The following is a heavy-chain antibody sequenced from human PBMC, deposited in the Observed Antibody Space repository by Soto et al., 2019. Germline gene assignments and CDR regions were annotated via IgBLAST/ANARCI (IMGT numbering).Heavy chain of an antibody. CDR2: IYYSGST. Sequence: QVQLQESGPGLVKPSETLSLTFTVSGGSISSYYWSWILQPPGKGLEWIGYIYYSGSTNYDPTLTSGGTTSVDASKHQLPLMLSSVTAADTAVYDSERLWVWPVYYCGQGTQITVSP. J-gene: IGHJ4*02. D-gene: IGHD1-26*01. CDR1: GGSISSYY. V-gene: IGHV4-59*08. CDR3: ERLWVWPVYY.